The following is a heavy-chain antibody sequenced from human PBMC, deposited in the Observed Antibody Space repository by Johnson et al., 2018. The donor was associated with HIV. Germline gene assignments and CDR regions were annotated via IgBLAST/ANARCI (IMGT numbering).Heavy chain of an antibody. CDR1: GFTFSSYG. D-gene: IGHD6-6*01. CDR3: ARVVEAARVPLHDAFDI. J-gene: IGHJ3*02. CDR2: ISYDGSNK. Sequence: QVQLVESGGGLVQPGGSLRLSCAASGFTFSSYGMHWVRQAPGKGLEWVAVISYDGSNKYYADSVKGRFTISRDNSKNTLYLQMNSLRAEDTAVFYCARVVEAARVPLHDAFDIWGQGTVVTVSS. V-gene: IGHV3-30*03.